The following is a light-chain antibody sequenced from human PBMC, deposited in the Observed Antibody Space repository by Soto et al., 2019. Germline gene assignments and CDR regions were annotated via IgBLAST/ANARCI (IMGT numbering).Light chain of an antibody. CDR1: QSVLYSSNNKNY. J-gene: IGKJ5*01. CDR2: WAS. V-gene: IGKV4-1*01. CDR3: QQYYTGIA. Sequence: DIVMTQSPDSLAVSLGERATINCKSSQSVLYSSNNKNYLAWYQQKPGQPPKLLIYWASTRESGVPDRFSGSGSGTDFTLTISSLQAEDVAVYYCQQYYTGIAFGQGTRLEIK.